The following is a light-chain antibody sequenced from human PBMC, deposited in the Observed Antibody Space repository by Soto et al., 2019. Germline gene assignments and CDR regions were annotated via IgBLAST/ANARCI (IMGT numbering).Light chain of an antibody. CDR3: RRYGSEPPTT. CDR2: GAS. CDR1: QSVSSSY. V-gene: IGKV3-20*01. J-gene: IGKJ1*01. Sequence: EIVFTQSPGTLSLSPGERSTLSCRASQSVSSSYLAWYQQKPGQAPRLLIYGASSRATGIPDRFSGSGPGTDFTLTISSLEPADLAVNCCRRYGSEPPTTLGQGTKVDIK.